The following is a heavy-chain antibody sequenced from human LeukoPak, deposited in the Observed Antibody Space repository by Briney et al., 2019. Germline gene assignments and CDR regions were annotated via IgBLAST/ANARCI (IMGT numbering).Heavy chain of an antibody. CDR3: ARPILVGTNLGYYFDS. J-gene: IGHJ4*02. V-gene: IGHV5-51*01. CDR1: GYSFTYNW. Sequence: GESLKISCKGSGYSFTYNWIAWVRQMPGKGLEWMGIIQPGDSDIKYNPSFEGQVTISADKSIKAAYLQWRSLKASDTAIYFCARPILVGTNLGYYFDSWGQGTLVIVSS. CDR2: IQPGDSDI. D-gene: IGHD2/OR15-2a*01.